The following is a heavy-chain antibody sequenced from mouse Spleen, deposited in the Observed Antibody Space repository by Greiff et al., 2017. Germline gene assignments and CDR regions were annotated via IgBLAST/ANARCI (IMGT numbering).Heavy chain of an antibody. CDR1: GFTFSSYA. D-gene: IGHD1-1*01. CDR3: ARHVEYYYGSSYEGFAY. CDR2: ISSGGSYT. V-gene: IGHV5-9-1*01. J-gene: IGHJ3*01. Sequence: DVMLVESGGGLVKPGGSLKLSCAASGFTFSSYAMSWVRQTPEKRLEWVATISSGGSYTYYPDSVKGRFTISRDNAKNTLYLQMSSLRSEDTAMYYCARHVEYYYGSSYEGFAYWGQGTLVTVSA.